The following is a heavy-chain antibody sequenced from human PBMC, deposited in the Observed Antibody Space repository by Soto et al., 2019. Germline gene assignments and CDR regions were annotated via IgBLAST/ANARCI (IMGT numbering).Heavy chain of an antibody. CDR2: IYYSGST. CDR3: ARDTGNLEGGYFDY. D-gene: IGHD3-3*01. Sequence: SETLSLTCTVSGGSISSGGYYWSWIRQHPGKGLEWIGYIYYSGSTYYNPSLKSRVTISVDTSKNQFSLKLSSVTAADTAVYYCARDTGNLEGGYFDYWGQGTLVTVSA. V-gene: IGHV4-31*03. CDR1: GGSISSGGYY. J-gene: IGHJ4*02.